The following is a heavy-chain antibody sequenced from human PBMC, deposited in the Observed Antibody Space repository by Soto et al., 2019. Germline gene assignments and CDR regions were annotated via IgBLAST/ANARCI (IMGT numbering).Heavy chain of an antibody. CDR1: GGSISSSSYY. J-gene: IGHJ4*02. Sequence: PSETLSLTCTVSGGSISSSSYYWGWIRQPPGKGLEWIGSIYYSGSTYYNPSLKSRVTISVDTSKNQFSLKLSSVTAADTAVYYCASHRIARKVGALDYWGQGTLVTVSS. CDR3: ASHRIARKVGALDY. V-gene: IGHV4-39*01. CDR2: IYYSGST. D-gene: IGHD1-26*01.